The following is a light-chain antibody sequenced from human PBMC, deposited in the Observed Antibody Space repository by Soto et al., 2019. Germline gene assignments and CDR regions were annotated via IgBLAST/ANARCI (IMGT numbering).Light chain of an antibody. V-gene: IGKV1-27*01. CDR3: QKYNSSPQT. CDR2: AAS. J-gene: IGKJ1*01. CDR1: QGIRNY. Sequence: DIQMPQSPSSLSASVGDRVTITCRASQGIRNYLAWYQQKPGKVPKLLIYAASTLQSGVPSRFSGSGSGTDFTLTISSLQPEDVATYYCQKYNSSPQTFGQGTKVEIK.